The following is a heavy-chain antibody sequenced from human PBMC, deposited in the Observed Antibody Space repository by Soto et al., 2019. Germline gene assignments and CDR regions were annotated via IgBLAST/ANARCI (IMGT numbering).Heavy chain of an antibody. Sequence: ASVKVSCKASGGTFSSYAISWVRQAPGQGLEWMGGIIPIFGTANYAQKFQGRVTITADESTSTAYMELSSLRSEDTAVYYCAGTYYYDSSGYEYFQHWGQGTLVTVYS. D-gene: IGHD3-22*01. CDR3: AGTYYYDSSGYEYFQH. J-gene: IGHJ1*01. CDR1: GGTFSSYA. CDR2: IIPIFGTA. V-gene: IGHV1-69*13.